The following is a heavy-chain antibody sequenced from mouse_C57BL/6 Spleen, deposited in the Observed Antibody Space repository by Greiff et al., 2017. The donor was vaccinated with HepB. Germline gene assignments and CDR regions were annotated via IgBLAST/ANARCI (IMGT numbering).Heavy chain of an antibody. D-gene: IGHD2-4*01. CDR1: GYTFTSYW. CDR3: ARWGDYDEDWYFDV. Sequence: QVQLQQPGAELVKPGASVKLSCKASGYTFTSYWMHWVKQRPGQGLKWIGMIHPNSGSTNYNEKFKSKATLTVDKSSSTAYMQLSSLTSEDSAVYYCARWGDYDEDWYFDVWGTGTTVTVSS. CDR2: IHPNSGST. J-gene: IGHJ1*03. V-gene: IGHV1-64*01.